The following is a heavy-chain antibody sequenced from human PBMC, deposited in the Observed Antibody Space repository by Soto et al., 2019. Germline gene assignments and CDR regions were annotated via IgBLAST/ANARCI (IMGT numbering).Heavy chain of an antibody. CDR3: ARPHYYGSVSSMDIFDS. J-gene: IGHJ4*02. V-gene: IGHV1-69*02. CDR1: RDTFNTYT. CDR2: IIPRTDIA. D-gene: IGHD3-10*01. Sequence: QVQLLQSGPEVKKPGSSVKVSCKASRDTFNTYTITWVRQSPGQGLEWMGMIIPRTDIANYAQKFQYRVSITAERSTSTAYLELSSLTFDDTAVYYCARPHYYGSVSSMDIFDSWGQGTLVTVS.